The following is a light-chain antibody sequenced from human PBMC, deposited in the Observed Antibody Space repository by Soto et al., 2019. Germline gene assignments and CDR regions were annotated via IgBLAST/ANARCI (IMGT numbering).Light chain of an antibody. CDR3: SSYAGSNTYV. Sequence: QSALTQPPSASGSPGQAVTISCTGTSRDIGGYDFVSWYQVRPGEAPQLIIYNVNGRPSGVPRRFSGSKSGNTASLTVSGLQAVDEADYYCSSYAGSNTYVFGTGTKVTVL. V-gene: IGLV2-8*01. CDR2: NVN. CDR1: SRDIGGYDF. J-gene: IGLJ1*01.